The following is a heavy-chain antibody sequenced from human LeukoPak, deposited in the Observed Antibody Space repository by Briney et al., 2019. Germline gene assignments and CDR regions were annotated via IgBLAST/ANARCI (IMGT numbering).Heavy chain of an antibody. CDR3: AELGITMIGGV. J-gene: IGHJ6*04. CDR2: ISGSGGST. CDR1: GFTFSSYG. V-gene: IGHV3-23*01. D-gene: IGHD3-10*02. Sequence: GGSLRLSCAASGFTFSSYGMSWVRQAPGKGLGWVSAISGSGGSTYYADSVKGRFTISRDNAKNSLYLQMNSLRAEDTAVYYCAELGITMIGGVWGKGTTVTISS.